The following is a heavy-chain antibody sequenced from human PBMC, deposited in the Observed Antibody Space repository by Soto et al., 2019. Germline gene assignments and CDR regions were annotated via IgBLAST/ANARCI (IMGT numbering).Heavy chain of an antibody. CDR1: GFTFSDYW. J-gene: IGHJ4*02. Sequence: PGGSLTLSCAASGFTFSDYWMHWVRQVPGKGPVWVSRIGSDGSSTNSADFVKGRFTISRDNAKNILYLQMNSLRVEDTAIYYCVRESRISSWPFDSWGQGTPVTVSS. CDR2: IGSDGSST. CDR3: VRESRISSWPFDS. V-gene: IGHV3-74*01. D-gene: IGHD3-3*02.